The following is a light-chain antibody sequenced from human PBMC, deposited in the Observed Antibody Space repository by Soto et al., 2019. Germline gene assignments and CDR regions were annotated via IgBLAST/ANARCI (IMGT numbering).Light chain of an antibody. CDR3: HQYNHWLTWT. Sequence: EIVMTQSPATLSVSPGERATLSCRASQSVSSTLAWYQHKPGQAPRLLIYGASTRATGIPARFSGSGSGTEFTLTITSLQSEDFAVYYCHQYNHWLTWTFGQGTKVEIK. CDR2: GAS. CDR1: QSVSST. J-gene: IGKJ1*01. V-gene: IGKV3-15*01.